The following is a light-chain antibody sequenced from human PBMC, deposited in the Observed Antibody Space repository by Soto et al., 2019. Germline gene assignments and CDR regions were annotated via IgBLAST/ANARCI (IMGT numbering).Light chain of an antibody. CDR2: DAS. CDR3: QHYLTWPLT. J-gene: IGKJ4*01. Sequence: ELVLTQSPATLSLSPGERATLSCRASQGVGSTLAWYQHEPGRAPRLLIYDASTRATGIPARFSGAGSGTEFTLTISGLQSDDFEVYYCQHYLTWPLTFGGGNRVE. CDR1: QGVGST. V-gene: IGKV3-15*01.